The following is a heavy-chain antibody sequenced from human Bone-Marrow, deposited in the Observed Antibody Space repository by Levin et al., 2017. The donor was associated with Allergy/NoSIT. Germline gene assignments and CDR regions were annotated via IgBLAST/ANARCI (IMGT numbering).Heavy chain of an antibody. J-gene: IGHJ6*03. D-gene: IGHD3-16*01. V-gene: IGHV3-74*01. CDR1: GFTLSSYW. CDR2: LKSDGSSP. CDR3: ARDRGGAYYYMDV. Sequence: AGGSLRLSCAASGFTLSSYWMHWVRQAPGKGLMWVSRLKSDGSSPSYADSVKGRFTISRDSAKNTLYLQMNSLGAEDTAVYYCARDRGGAYYYMDVWGKGTTVTVSS.